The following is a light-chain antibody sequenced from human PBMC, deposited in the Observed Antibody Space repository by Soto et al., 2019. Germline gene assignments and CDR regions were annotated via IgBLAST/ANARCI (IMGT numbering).Light chain of an antibody. CDR2: RIN. CDR3: ATWDDSVNGWV. V-gene: IGLV1-47*01. Sequence: QSVLTQPPSASGTPGQTFTISCSGSTSNIGSHYVHWYQQLPGTAPKLLIHRINQRPSGVPDRFSGSKSGTSASLAISGLRSEDEADYYCATWDDSVNGWVCGGGTKLTVL. J-gene: IGLJ3*02. CDR1: TSNIGSHY.